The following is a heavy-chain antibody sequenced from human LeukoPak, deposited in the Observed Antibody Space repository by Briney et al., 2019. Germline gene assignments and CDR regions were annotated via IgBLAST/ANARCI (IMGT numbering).Heavy chain of an antibody. CDR1: GGSFSGYY. CDR3: ASRSSGEYYDFWSGRNYFDY. Sequence: PSETLSLTCAVYGGSFSGYYWSWIRQPPGKGLEWIGEINHSGSTNYYPSLKSRVTISVDTAKNQFSLKLSSVTAADAAVYYCASRSSGEYYDFWSGRNYFDYWGQGTLVTVSS. CDR2: INHSGST. V-gene: IGHV4-34*01. D-gene: IGHD3-3*01. J-gene: IGHJ4*02.